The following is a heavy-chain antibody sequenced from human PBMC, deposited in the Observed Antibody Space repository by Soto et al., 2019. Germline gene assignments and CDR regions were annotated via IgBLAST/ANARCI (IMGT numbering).Heavy chain of an antibody. CDR1: GFTFTNFS. D-gene: IGHD3-22*01. V-gene: IGHV3-23*01. CDR3: GKEVQSWPEHSTFDNPLDS. CDR2: VSGSGGST. J-gene: IGHJ3*02. Sequence: EVQLLESGGGLVQPGGSLRLSCAASGFTFTNFSMSWVRQAPGKGLEWVAGVSGSGGSTYYADSVKGRFTISRDTSNNTLYLEMYSLRAEDTAVYYCGKEVQSWPEHSTFDNPLDSWGPGTMVTV.